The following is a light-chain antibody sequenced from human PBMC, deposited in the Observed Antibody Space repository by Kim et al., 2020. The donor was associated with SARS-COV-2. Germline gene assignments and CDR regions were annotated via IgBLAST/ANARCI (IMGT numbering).Light chain of an antibody. CDR1: SSDVGGYNY. CDR2: DVS. J-gene: IGLJ2*01. V-gene: IGLV2-14*01. CDR3: SSYISSSTSVV. Sequence: QSALTQPASVSGSPGQSITISCTGTSSDVGGYNYVSWYQQHPGKAPKLMIYDVSKRPSGVSNRFSGSKSGNTASLTISGLQAEDEADYYCSSYISSSTSVVFGGGTQLTVL.